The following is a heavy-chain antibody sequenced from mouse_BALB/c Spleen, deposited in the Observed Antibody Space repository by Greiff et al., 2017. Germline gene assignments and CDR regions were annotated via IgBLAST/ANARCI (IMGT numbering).Heavy chain of an antibody. CDR2: ISYSGST. J-gene: IGHJ3*01. CDR3: ARGYGNYWFAY. V-gene: IGHV3-2*02. D-gene: IGHD2-10*02. CDR1: GYSITSDYA. Sequence: EVQRVESGPGLVKPSQSLSLTCTVTGYSITSDYAWNWIRQFPGNKLEWMGYISYSGSTSYNPSLKSRISITRDTSKNQFFLQLNSVTTEDTATYYCARGYGNYWFAYWGQGTLVTVSA.